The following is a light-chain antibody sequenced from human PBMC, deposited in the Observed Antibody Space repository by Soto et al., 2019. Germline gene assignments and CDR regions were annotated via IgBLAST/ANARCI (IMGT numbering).Light chain of an antibody. Sequence: EIVMTQSPDTLSVSPGERATLSCRASHSFSSNLAWYQQKPGQAPRLLIYGASTRANGITARFSGSGSGTEFTLTISSLQSEDFPVYYCQQYNIWPLNCGQGTRMEIK. V-gene: IGKV3-15*01. CDR3: QQYNIWPLN. CDR2: GAS. CDR1: HSFSSN. J-gene: IGKJ5*01.